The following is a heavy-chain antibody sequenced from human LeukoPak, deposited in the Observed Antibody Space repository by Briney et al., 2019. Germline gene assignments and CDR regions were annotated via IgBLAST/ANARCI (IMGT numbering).Heavy chain of an antibody. CDR3: ATPSSSSWYGFDP. CDR1: GYTFTGYY. CDR2: IDPNSGGT. V-gene: IGHV1-2*02. D-gene: IGHD6-13*01. Sequence: ASVKVSCKTSGYTFTGYYIHWVRQAPGQGLEWIGWIDPNSGGTTHAQKFQGRVTMTRDTSISTAYMELSRLTSADTAVYRCATPSSSSWYGFDPWGQGTLVTVSS. J-gene: IGHJ5*02.